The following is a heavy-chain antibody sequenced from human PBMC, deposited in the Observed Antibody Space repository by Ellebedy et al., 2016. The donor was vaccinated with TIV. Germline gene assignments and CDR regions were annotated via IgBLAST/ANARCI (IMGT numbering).Heavy chain of an antibody. Sequence: GGSLRLSXAASGFTFNSYAMHWVRQAPGKGLEWVAFISKDGTNKYYADSVKGRFTLSRDNSKNTLYLQMNSLRAEDTAVYYCARESGWLPSWGYFDYWGQGTLVTVSS. CDR3: ARESGWLPSWGYFDY. J-gene: IGHJ4*02. D-gene: IGHD5-24*01. V-gene: IGHV3-30-3*01. CDR1: GFTFNSYA. CDR2: ISKDGTNK.